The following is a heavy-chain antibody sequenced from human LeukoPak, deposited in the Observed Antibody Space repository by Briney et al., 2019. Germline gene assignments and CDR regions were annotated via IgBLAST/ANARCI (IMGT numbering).Heavy chain of an antibody. CDR1: GCTFTSYG. D-gene: IGHD2-15*01. CDR3: ARCTGGGSCYGVRY. V-gene: IGHV1-18*01. CDR2: ISAYNGNT. Sequence: ASVKVSCKASGCTFTSYGISWVRQAPGQGLEWMGWISAYNGNTNYAQKLQGRVTMTTDTSTCTAYMELRSLRSDDTAVYYCARCTGGGSCYGVRYWGQGTLVTVSS. J-gene: IGHJ4*02.